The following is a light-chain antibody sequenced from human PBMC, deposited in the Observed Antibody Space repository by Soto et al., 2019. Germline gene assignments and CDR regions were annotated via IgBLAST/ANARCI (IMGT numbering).Light chain of an antibody. J-gene: IGLJ3*02. V-gene: IGLV1-44*01. CDR3: AAWDDSLNGPV. Sequence: QSVLTQPPSASGTPGQRVTISCSGSSSNIGSNTVNWYQQLPGTAPKLLIYSNTQRPSGAPDRFSGSKSGTSASLAISGLQSEDEADYYCAAWDDSLNGPVFGGGTKLTVL. CDR1: SSNIGSNT. CDR2: SNT.